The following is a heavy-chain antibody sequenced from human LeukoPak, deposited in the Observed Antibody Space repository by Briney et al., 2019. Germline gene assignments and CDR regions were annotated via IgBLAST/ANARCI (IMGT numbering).Heavy chain of an antibody. Sequence: ASVKVSCKASGYTFTGYYMRWVRQAPGQGLEWMGWINPNSGGTNYAQKFQGRVTMTRDTSISTAYMELSRLRSDDTAVYYCARGSVLWFGELLGPFDYWGQGTLVTVSS. D-gene: IGHD3-10*01. CDR2: INPNSGGT. CDR1: GYTFTGYY. CDR3: ARGSVLWFGELLGPFDY. J-gene: IGHJ4*02. V-gene: IGHV1-2*02.